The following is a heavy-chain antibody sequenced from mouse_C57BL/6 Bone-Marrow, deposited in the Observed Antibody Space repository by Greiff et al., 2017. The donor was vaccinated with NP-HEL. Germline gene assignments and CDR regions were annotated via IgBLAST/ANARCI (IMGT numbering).Heavy chain of an antibody. V-gene: IGHV1-18*01. J-gene: IGHJ3*01. D-gene: IGHD2-5*01. Sequence: VQLQQSGPELVKPGASVKIPCKASGYTFTDYNMDWVKQSHGKSLEWIGDINPNNGGTIYNQKFKGKATLTVDKSSSTAYMELRSLTSEDTAVYYCARGIYSNYYWFAYWGQGTLVTVSA. CDR3: ARGIYSNYYWFAY. CDR2: INPNNGGT. CDR1: GYTFTDYN.